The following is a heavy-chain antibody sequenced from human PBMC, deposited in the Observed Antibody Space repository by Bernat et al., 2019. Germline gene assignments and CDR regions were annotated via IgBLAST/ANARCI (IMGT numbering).Heavy chain of an antibody. J-gene: IGHJ4*02. Sequence: EVQLVESGGGLVQPGGSLRLSCAASRFTFSSYWMSWVRQAPGKGLEWVANIKQDGSEKYYVDSVKGRFTISRDNAKNSLYLQMNSLRAEDTAVYYCAREGYGKEDYWGQGTLVTVSS. V-gene: IGHV3-7*01. D-gene: IGHD5-12*01. CDR2: IKQDGSEK. CDR1: RFTFSSYW. CDR3: AREGYGKEDY.